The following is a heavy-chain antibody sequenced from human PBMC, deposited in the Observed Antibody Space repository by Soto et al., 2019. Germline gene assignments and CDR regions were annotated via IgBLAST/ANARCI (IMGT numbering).Heavy chain of an antibody. D-gene: IGHD6-19*01. V-gene: IGHV1-69*06. CDR2: IIPIFGTA. J-gene: IGHJ6*02. CDR1: GGTFSSYA. CDR3: ARSTGFLGYSRGWATLFYYGMDG. Sequence: SSLQVSCKASGGTFSSYAISWVRQAPGQGLEWMGGIIPIFGTANYAQKFQGRVTITADKSTSTAYMELSSLRSEDTAVYYCARSTGFLGYSRGWATLFYYGMDGWGQGTTVSLSS.